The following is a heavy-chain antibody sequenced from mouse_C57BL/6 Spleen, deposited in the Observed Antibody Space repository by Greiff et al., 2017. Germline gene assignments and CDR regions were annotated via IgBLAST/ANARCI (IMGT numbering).Heavy chain of an antibody. D-gene: IGHD1-1*01. V-gene: IGHV1-64*01. CDR3: ATDYYGSSYVGY. J-gene: IGHJ2*01. CDR1: GYTFTSYW. CDR2: IHPNSGST. Sequence: QVQLLQPGAELVKPGASVKLSCKASGYTFTSYWMHWVKQRPGQGLEWIGMIHPNSGSTNYNEKFKSKATLTVDKSSSTAYMQLSSLTSEDSAVYYCATDYYGSSYVGYWGQGTTLTVSS.